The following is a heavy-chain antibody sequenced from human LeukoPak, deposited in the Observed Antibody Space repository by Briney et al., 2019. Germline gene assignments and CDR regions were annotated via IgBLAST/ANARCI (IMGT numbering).Heavy chain of an antibody. D-gene: IGHD3-22*01. Sequence: SETLSLTCAVYGGSFSGYHWSWIRQPPGKGLEWIGEINHSGSTNYNPSLKSRVTISVDTSKNQFSLKLSSVTAADTAVYYCARQAEDSSGYHDAFDIWGQGTMVTVSS. CDR1: GGSFSGYH. CDR3: ARQAEDSSGYHDAFDI. CDR2: INHSGST. J-gene: IGHJ3*02. V-gene: IGHV4-34*01.